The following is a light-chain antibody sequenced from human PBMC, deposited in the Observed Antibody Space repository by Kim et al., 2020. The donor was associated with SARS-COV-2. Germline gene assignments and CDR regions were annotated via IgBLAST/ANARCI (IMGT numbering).Light chain of an antibody. CDR1: SANIGAGYH. V-gene: IGLV1-40*01. CDR2: GDT. CDR3: QSYDTSLSGSV. J-gene: IGLJ2*01. Sequence: GVTLSCTGGSANIGAGYHVHWYQQIPGTAPKLLIFGDTNRPSGIPDRFSGSRSATSVSLVITGLQPDDEADYYCQSYDTSLSGSVFGGGTQLTVL.